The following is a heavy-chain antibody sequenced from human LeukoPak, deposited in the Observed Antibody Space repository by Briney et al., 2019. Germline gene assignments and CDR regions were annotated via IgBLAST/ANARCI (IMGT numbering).Heavy chain of an antibody. J-gene: IGHJ4*02. V-gene: IGHV5-51*01. Sequence: GESLKISCKGSGYSFTSYWIGWVRQMPGKGLERMGIIYPGDSDTRYSPSFQGQVTISADKSISTAYLQWSSLKASDTAMYYCALGLGYCSSTSCQLFDYWGQGTLVTVSS. CDR2: IYPGDSDT. CDR1: GYSFTSYW. CDR3: ALGLGYCSSTSCQLFDY. D-gene: IGHD2-2*01.